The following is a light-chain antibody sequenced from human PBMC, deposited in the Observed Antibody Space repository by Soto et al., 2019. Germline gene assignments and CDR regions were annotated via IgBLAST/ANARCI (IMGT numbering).Light chain of an antibody. CDR3: QQYNSYRT. CDR2: DAS. CDR1: PATRTV. Sequence: GATVTITLPHSPATRTVFAWYQQKSGKAPKLLIYDASSLESGIPSRFSGSGSGTEFTLTISSLQPDDFATYYCQQYNSYRTFGQGTKVEIK. V-gene: IGKV1-5*01. J-gene: IGKJ1*01.